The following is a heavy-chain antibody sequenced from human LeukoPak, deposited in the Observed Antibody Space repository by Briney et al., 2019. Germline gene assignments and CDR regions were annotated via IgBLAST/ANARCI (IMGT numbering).Heavy chain of an antibody. D-gene: IGHD5-18*01. CDR1: GFTFSDYY. CDR3: AREQKQLWSDAFDI. J-gene: IGHJ3*02. CDR2: ISSSGSTI. Sequence: GGSLRLSCAASGFTFSDYYMSWIRQAPGKGLEWVSYISSSGSTIYYADSVKGRFTISRDNAKNSLYLQMNSLRAEDTAVYYCAREQKQLWSDAFDIWGQGTMVTVSS. V-gene: IGHV3-11*04.